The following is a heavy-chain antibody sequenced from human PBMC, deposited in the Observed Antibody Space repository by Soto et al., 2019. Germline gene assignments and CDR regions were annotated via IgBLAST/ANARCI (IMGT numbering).Heavy chain of an antibody. Sequence: ASVKVSCKASGGTFSSYTISWVRQAPGKGLEWMGRIIPILGIANYAQKFQGRVTITADKSTSTAYMELSSLRSEDTAVYYCARVVVVVAAISYYYYYGMDVWGQGTTVTVSS. CDR1: GGTFSSYT. D-gene: IGHD2-15*01. V-gene: IGHV1-69*02. J-gene: IGHJ6*02. CDR2: IIPILGIA. CDR3: ARVVVVVAAISYYYYYGMDV.